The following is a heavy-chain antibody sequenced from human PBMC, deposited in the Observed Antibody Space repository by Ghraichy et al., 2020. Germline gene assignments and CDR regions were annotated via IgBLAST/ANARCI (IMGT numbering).Heavy chain of an antibody. CDR1: GGSLRNYY. CDR2: IHYSGST. Sequence: ETLSLTCTVSGGSLRNYYWSWIRQPPGKGLEWIGYIHYSGSTNYNPSLKTRVTISVDKSKNQFSLKVNSVTTADTAVYFCARAYQSGCFDYWGQGTLFTVSS. V-gene: IGHV4-59*01. CDR3: ARAYQSGCFDY. D-gene: IGHD6-19*01. J-gene: IGHJ4*02.